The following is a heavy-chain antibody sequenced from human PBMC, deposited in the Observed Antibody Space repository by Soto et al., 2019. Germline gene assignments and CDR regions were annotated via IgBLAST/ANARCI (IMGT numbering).Heavy chain of an antibody. J-gene: IGHJ4*02. CDR2: IVVGSGNT. CDR3: AAESYYDFWSGYHRFDY. V-gene: IGHV1-58*01. D-gene: IGHD3-3*01. CDR1: GFTFTSSA. Sequence: SVKVSCKASGFTFTSSAVQWVRQARGQRLEWIGWIVVGSGNTNYAQKFQERVTITRDMSTSTAYMELSSLRSEDTAVYYCAAESYYDFWSGYHRFDYWGQGTLVTVSS.